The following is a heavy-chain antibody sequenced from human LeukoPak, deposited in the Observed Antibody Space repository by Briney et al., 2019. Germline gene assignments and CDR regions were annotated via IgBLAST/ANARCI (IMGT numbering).Heavy chain of an antibody. CDR3: AVTVTMAAVDY. J-gene: IGHJ4*02. Sequence: PSETLSLTCTVSNGSISSYYWSWIRQPPGKGLEWIGYIYYSGTTNYNPSLRSRVIISVDTSENQFSLKLSPVIAADTAVYYCAVTVTMAAVDYWGQGTLVTVSS. D-gene: IGHD4-17*01. CDR2: IYYSGTT. CDR1: NGSISSYY. V-gene: IGHV4-59*01.